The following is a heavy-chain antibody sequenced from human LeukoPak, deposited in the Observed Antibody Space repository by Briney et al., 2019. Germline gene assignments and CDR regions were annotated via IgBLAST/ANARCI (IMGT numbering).Heavy chain of an antibody. V-gene: IGHV3-48*03. CDR1: GFTFSSYE. CDR3: ATSGGNRNGFWDVFDI. J-gene: IGHJ3*02. Sequence: RSGGSLRLSCAASGFTFSSYEMNWVRQAPGKGLEWVSYISSSGSTIYYADSVKGRFTISRDNAKNSLFLQMNSLRVEDTALHFCATSGGNRNGFWDVFDIWGQGTMVTVSS. CDR2: ISSSGSTI. D-gene: IGHD3/OR15-3a*01.